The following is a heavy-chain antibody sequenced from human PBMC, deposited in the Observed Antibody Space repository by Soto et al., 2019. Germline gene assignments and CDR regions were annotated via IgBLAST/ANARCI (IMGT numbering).Heavy chain of an antibody. CDR1: GLKDTDFA. CDR3: ARRAWDSYLDIDV. CDR2: ISYDGSDK. D-gene: IGHD3-22*01. J-gene: IGHJ6*02. V-gene: IGHV3-30*09. Sequence: VQLVESGGGEVQPGRSLRLSCEASGLKDTDFALHWVHKAPGKGLEWVAIISYDGSDKYYADSVKGRFVISRDNPKNTLYLELNSLRPEDTAVYFCARRAWDSYLDIDVWGQGTTVTVFS.